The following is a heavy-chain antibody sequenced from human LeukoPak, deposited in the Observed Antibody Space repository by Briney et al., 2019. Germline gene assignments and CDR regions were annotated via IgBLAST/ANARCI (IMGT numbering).Heavy chain of an antibody. CDR1: GFTFSSYS. Sequence: GGSLRLSCAASGFTFSSYSMNWVRQAPGKGLEWVSSISSSSSYIYYADSVKGRFTISRDNAKNSLYLQMNSLRPEDTAVYYCAKDGYSSSWFAGRFDPWGQGTLVTVSS. CDR3: AKDGYSSSWFAGRFDP. V-gene: IGHV3-21*01. CDR2: ISSSSSYI. J-gene: IGHJ5*02. D-gene: IGHD6-13*01.